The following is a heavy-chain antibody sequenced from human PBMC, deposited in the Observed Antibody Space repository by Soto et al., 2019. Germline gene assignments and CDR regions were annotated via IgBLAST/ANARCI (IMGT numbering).Heavy chain of an antibody. J-gene: IGHJ2*01. CDR1: GVSINTGGRF. D-gene: IGHD1-1*01. Sequence: QVQLQESGPGLVKPSQTLSLTCTVSGVSINTGGRFWSWVRQHPGKGLEWIGDIYYTGNTDYNPSLRSRLTLSVDPPNNPYPQNLRSVPGADTAAYYCAIALRQPASPGYWYFALWGRGSLVTVSS. V-gene: IGHV4-31*03. CDR2: IYYTGNT. CDR3: AIALRQPASPGYWYFAL.